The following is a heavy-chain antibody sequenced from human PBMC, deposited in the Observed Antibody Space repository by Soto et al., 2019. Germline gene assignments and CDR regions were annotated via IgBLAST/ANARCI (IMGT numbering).Heavy chain of an antibody. Sequence: QVQLVQSGAEVKKPGSSVKVSCKASGGTFSSYAISWVRQAPGQGLEWMGGIIPIFGTTNYAQKFQGRVTITADESTSTAYMELSSLRSEDTAVYYCARDRGVVTATYDAFDIWGQGTMVTVSS. J-gene: IGHJ3*02. CDR1: GGTFSSYA. D-gene: IGHD2-21*02. V-gene: IGHV1-69*12. CDR2: IIPIFGTT. CDR3: ARDRGVVTATYDAFDI.